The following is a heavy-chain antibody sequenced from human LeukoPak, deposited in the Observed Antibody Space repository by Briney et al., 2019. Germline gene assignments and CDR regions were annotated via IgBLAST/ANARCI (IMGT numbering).Heavy chain of an antibody. CDR2: ISGSGGST. V-gene: IGHV3-23*01. D-gene: IGHD3-22*01. J-gene: IGHJ4*02. CDR3: AKRVNTMIVVVINGGFDY. CDR1: GFTFSSYA. Sequence: PGGSLRLSCAASGFTFSSYAMSWVRQAPGKGLEWVSAISGSGGSTYYADSVKGRFTISRDNSKNTLYLQMNSLRAEDTAVYYCAKRVNTMIVVVINGGFDYWGQGTLVTVSS.